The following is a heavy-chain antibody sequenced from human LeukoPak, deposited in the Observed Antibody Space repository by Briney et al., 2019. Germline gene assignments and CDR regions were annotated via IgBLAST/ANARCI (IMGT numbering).Heavy chain of an antibody. CDR3: ARGSGSGWYSYYYYYMDV. J-gene: IGHJ6*03. CDR2: IYYSGST. Sequence: SETLSLTCTVSGGSISSGDYYWSWIRQPPGKGLEWIGYIYYSGSTYYNPSLKSRVTISVDTSKNQFSLKLSSVTAADTAVYYCARGSGSGWYSYYYYYMDVWGKGTTVTVSS. D-gene: IGHD6-19*01. V-gene: IGHV4-30-4*02. CDR1: GGSISSGDYY.